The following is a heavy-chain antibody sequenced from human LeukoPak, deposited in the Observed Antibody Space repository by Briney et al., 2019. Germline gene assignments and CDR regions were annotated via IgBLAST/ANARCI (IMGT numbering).Heavy chain of an antibody. CDR3: ARHNDAFDI. Sequence: SETLSLTCTVSGGSLSSSSYCWGWIRQPPGKGLEWIGSIYYSGSNYYNPSLKSRVTISVDTSKNQFTLKLSSVTAADTAVYYCARHNDAFDIWGQGTMVTVSS. V-gene: IGHV4-39*01. CDR1: GGSLSSSSYC. J-gene: IGHJ3*02. CDR2: IYYSGSN.